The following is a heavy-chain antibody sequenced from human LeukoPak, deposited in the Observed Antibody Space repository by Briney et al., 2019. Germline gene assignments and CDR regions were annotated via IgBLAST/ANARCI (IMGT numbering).Heavy chain of an antibody. D-gene: IGHD3-22*01. CDR2: IIPIFGTA. CDR1: GGTFSSYA. CDR3: ASAYYYDSSGYYATD. V-gene: IGHV1-69*13. J-gene: IGHJ4*02. Sequence: SVKVTCKASGGTFSSYAISWVRQAPGQGLEWMGGIIPIFGTANYAQKFQGRVTITADESTSTAYMELSSLRSEDTAVYYCASAYYYDSSGYYATDWGQGTLVTVSS.